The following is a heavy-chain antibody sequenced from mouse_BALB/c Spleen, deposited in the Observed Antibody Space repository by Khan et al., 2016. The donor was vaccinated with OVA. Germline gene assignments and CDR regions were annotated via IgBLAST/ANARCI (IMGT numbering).Heavy chain of an antibody. CDR1: GYTFTDYE. Sequence: VQLQESGAELVRPGASVKLSCKALGYTFTDYEIHWVKQTPVHGLEWIGALHPGSGGTSYNQKFKGKATLTADKSSRTAYMELSSLTSDNSAVYYSARCPFHYYVYGFAYWGQGTMVTVSA. CDR2: LHPGSGGT. V-gene: IGHV1-15*01. CDR3: ARCPFHYYVYGFAY. D-gene: IGHD1-2*01. J-gene: IGHJ3*01.